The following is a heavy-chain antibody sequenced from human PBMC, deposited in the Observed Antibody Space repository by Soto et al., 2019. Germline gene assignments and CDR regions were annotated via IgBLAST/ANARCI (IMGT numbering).Heavy chain of an antibody. D-gene: IGHD1-1*01. CDR1: GYTFTSYG. V-gene: IGHV1-18*01. CDR2: ISAHNGNT. J-gene: IGHJ4*02. CDR3: ARGRYGDY. Sequence: QVHLVQSGAEVKKPGASVKVSCKASGYTFTSYGITWVRQAPGQGLDWMGWISAHNGNTDYAQKLQGRVIVTRDTSTSTAYMELRTLIADGTAVHYCARGRYGDYWGQGALVTVSS.